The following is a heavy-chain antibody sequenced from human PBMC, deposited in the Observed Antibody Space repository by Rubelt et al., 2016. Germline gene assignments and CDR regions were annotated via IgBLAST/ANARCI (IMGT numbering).Heavy chain of an antibody. Sequence: IKSKTDGGTTDYAAPVKGRFTISRDDSKNTLYLQMNSLKTEDTAVYYCTTGTTVVTPVYDAFDIWDPRDNGHRLF. CDR2: IKSKTDGGTT. D-gene: IGHD4-23*01. V-gene: IGHV3-15*01. CDR3: TTGTTVVTPVYDAFDI. J-gene: IGHJ3*02.